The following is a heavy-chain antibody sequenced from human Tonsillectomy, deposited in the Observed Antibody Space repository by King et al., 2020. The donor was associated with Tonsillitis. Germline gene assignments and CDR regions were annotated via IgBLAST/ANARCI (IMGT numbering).Heavy chain of an antibody. CDR2: ISYDGSNR. D-gene: IGHD2-8*01. Sequence: VQLVESGGGVVQPGRSLRLSCAASGYTFSNYAVHWVRQAPGKGLEWVALISYDGSNRYYADSVKGRFTISRDNSKNTLYLQMNSLRAEDTAVYYCARDPTPPMNGDYGGQGTLVTVSS. CDR3: ARDPTPPMNGDY. J-gene: IGHJ4*02. V-gene: IGHV3-30*04. CDR1: GYTFSNYA.